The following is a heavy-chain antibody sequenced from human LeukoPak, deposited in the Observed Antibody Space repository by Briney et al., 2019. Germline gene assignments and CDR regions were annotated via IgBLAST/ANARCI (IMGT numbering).Heavy chain of an antibody. D-gene: IGHD3-22*01. CDR3: AKDARAIYYDSIGYYFSPDY. J-gene: IGHJ4*02. CDR2: ISATSDST. Sequence: GGSLRLSCTASGFTLSNSAMSWVRQAPGKGLEWVSAISATSDSTYYADSVKGRLTISRDNYKTTVYLEMSSLRAEDTGVYYCAKDARAIYYDSIGYYFSPDYWGQGTLVTVSS. CDR1: GFTLSNSA. V-gene: IGHV3-23*01.